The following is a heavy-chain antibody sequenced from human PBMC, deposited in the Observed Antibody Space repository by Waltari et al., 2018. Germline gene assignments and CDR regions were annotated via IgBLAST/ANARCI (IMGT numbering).Heavy chain of an antibody. J-gene: IGHJ6*03. CDR2: IIPICGTA. CDR1: GGTFSSDA. Sequence: QVQLVQSGAEVKKPGSSVKVSCKASGGTFSSDAISWVRQAPGQGLEWMGGIIPICGTANYAQKFQGRVTITTDESTSTAYMELSSLRSEDTAVYYCARSGYDILTGYYYYYYYMDVWGKGTTVTVSS. CDR3: ARSGYDILTGYYYYYYYMDV. V-gene: IGHV1-69*05. D-gene: IGHD3-9*01.